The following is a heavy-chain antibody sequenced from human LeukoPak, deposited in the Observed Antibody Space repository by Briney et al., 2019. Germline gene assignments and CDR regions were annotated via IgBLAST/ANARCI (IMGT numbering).Heavy chain of an antibody. J-gene: IGHJ4*02. CDR1: GYTFTSYA. CDR3: ARPNSGYDGPFDY. V-gene: IGHV1-69*13. Sequence: GASVKVSCKASGYTFTSYAISWVRQAPGQGLEWMGGIIPIFGTANYAQKFQGRVTITADESTSTAYMELSSLRSEDTAVYYCARPNSGYDGPFDYWGQGTLVTVSS. CDR2: IIPIFGTA. D-gene: IGHD5-12*01.